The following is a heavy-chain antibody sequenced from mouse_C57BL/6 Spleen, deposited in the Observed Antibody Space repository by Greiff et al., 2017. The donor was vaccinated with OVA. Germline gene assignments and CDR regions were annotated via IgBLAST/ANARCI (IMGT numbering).Heavy chain of an antibody. CDR2: ISDGGSYT. CDR1: GFTFSSYA. J-gene: IGHJ2*01. D-gene: IGHD1-1*01. CDR3: ARDAYGSSLFDY. V-gene: IGHV5-4*01. Sequence: EVKLMESGGGLVKPGGSLKLSCAASGFTFSSYAMSWVRQTPEKRLEWVATISDGGSYTYYPDNVKGRFHISRDNAKNNLYLQMSHLKSEDTAMYYCARDAYGSSLFDYWGQGTTLTVSS.